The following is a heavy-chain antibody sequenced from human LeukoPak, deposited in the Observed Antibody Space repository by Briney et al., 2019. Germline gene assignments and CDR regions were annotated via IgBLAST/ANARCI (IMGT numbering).Heavy chain of an antibody. V-gene: IGHV3-7*01. J-gene: IGHJ4*02. Sequence: PGGSLRLSCAASGFTFSNYWMTWVRQAPGKGLEWVANIKQDGSEKSYVDSVKGRFAISRDNAKNSLYLQMNSLRAEDTAVYYCARTYYDFWSGYYSLLTYFDYWGQGTLVTVSS. CDR2: IKQDGSEK. CDR1: GFTFSNYW. D-gene: IGHD3-3*01. CDR3: ARTYYDFWSGYYSLLTYFDY.